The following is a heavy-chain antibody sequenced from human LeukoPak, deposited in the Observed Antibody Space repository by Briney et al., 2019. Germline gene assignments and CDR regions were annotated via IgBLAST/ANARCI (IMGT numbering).Heavy chain of an antibody. J-gene: IGHJ4*02. CDR3: ASSYYDSSGYSPVDY. CDR1: GYTFTSYY. V-gene: IGHV1-46*01. D-gene: IGHD3-22*01. Sequence: ASVNVSCKASGYTFTSYYMHWVRQAPGQGLEWMGIINPSGGSTSYAQKFQGRVTMTRDTSTSTVYMELSSLRSEDTAVYYCASSYYDSSGYSPVDYWGQGTLVTVSS. CDR2: INPSGGST.